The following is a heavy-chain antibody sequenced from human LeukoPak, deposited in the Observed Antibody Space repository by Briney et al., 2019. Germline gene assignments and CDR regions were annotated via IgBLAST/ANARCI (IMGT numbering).Heavy chain of an antibody. D-gene: IGHD3-10*01. CDR1: GFTLSSYW. Sequence: GGSLRLSCAASGFTLSSYWMSWVRQAPGKGLEWVANIKEDGSEKYYVDSVKGRFTISRDNAQNSVYLHMNSLTAEDTALYYCARDWVAGVPFDAFDIWGQGTLVTVSS. CDR2: IKEDGSEK. J-gene: IGHJ3*02. CDR3: ARDWVAGVPFDAFDI. V-gene: IGHV3-7*03.